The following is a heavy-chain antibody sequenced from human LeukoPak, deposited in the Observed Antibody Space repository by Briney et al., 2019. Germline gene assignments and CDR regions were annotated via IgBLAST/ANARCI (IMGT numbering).Heavy chain of an antibody. Sequence: ASVKVSCKASGYTFTSYYMHWVRQPPGQGLVWMGIINPSGGSTSYAQKFQGRVTMTRDMSTSTVYMELSSLRSEDTAVYYCARGEYYYEPTPYYMDAWGEGTTVTVSS. CDR1: GYTFTSYY. CDR2: INPSGGST. J-gene: IGHJ6*03. D-gene: IGHD3-22*01. V-gene: IGHV1-46*01. CDR3: ARGEYYYEPTPYYMDA.